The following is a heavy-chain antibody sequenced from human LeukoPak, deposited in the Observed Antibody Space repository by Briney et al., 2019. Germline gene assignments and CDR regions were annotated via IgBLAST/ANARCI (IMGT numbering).Heavy chain of an antibody. CDR2: IHYSGST. CDR1: GGSISSSY. D-gene: IGHD7-27*01. CDR3: ARHDPGWFDT. Sequence: SEALSLTCTVSGGSISSSYWSWIRQPPGKGLEWIGYIHYSGSTNYNPSLKSRATISVDTSKAHFSLKLSSATAADTAVYYCARHDPGWFDTWGQGTLVTVSS. V-gene: IGHV4-59*08. J-gene: IGHJ5*02.